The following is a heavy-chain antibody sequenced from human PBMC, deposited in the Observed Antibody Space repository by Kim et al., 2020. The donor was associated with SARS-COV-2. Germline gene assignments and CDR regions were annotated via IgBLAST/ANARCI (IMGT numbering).Heavy chain of an antibody. D-gene: IGHD6-19*01. Sequence: VKGRFTSSRDNAKNSLYLQMNSLRAEDTAVYYCARNPLSIAVAGTRWGDYWGQGTLVTVSS. V-gene: IGHV3-21*01. CDR3: ARNPLSIAVAGTRWGDY. J-gene: IGHJ4*02.